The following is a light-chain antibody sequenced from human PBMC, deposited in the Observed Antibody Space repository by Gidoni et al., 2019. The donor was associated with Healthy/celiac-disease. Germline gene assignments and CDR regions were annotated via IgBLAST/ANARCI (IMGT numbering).Light chain of an antibody. J-gene: IGKJ3*01. CDR1: QSVSSSY. CDR3: QQYGSSPLFT. CDR2: GAS. Sequence: EIVLTQSPGTLSLSPGERATLTCRASQSVSSSYLAWYQQRPGQAPRLLIYGASSRATGIPDRFSGSGSGTDFTLTIGRLEPEDFAVYYCQQYGSSPLFTFGPGTKVDIK. V-gene: IGKV3-20*01.